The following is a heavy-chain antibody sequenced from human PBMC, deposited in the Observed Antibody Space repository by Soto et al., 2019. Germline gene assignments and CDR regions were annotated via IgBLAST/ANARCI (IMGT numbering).Heavy chain of an antibody. CDR1: GYSFTSHW. V-gene: IGHV5-51*01. D-gene: IGHD3-9*01. J-gene: IGHJ6*02. Sequence: PGESLKISCKGSGYSFTSHWIGWVRQMPGKDLEWMGIIYPGDTDTRYSPSFQGQVTISADKSISTAYLQWSSLKASDTAMYYCAILGFDWLPLYYYGMDVWGQGTTVTVSS. CDR3: AILGFDWLPLYYYGMDV. CDR2: IYPGDTDT.